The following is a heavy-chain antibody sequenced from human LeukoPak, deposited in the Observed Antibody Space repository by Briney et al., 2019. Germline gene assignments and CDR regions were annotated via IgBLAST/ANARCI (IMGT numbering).Heavy chain of an antibody. D-gene: IGHD2/OR15-2a*01. J-gene: IGHJ5*02. CDR3: ARGGIDIVTVPVSNWFDP. CDR1: GYTFINYG. V-gene: IGHV1-18*01. CDR2: SSPYNGKT. Sequence: ASVTVSCKASGYTFINYGITWVRQPPGQGLEWMGWSSPYNGKTNYAQKLQGRVTMTTDTSTNTAYMELRSLRSDDTAVYYCARGGIDIVTVPVSNWFDPWGQGTLVTVS.